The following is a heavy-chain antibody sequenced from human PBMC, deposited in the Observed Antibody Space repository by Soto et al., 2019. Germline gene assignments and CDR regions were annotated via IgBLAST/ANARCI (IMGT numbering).Heavy chain of an antibody. V-gene: IGHV4-59*01. CDR3: AVRGQGAAFDI. Sequence: ESLSLTCAVSGVSISSYYWSWIRQPPGKGLEWIGYIYYSGSTNYNPSLKSRVTISVDTSKNQFSLKLSSVTAEDTAVYYRAVRGQGAAFDIWGQGTTVTV. J-gene: IGHJ3*02. D-gene: IGHD3-10*01. CDR1: GVSISSYY. CDR2: IYYSGST.